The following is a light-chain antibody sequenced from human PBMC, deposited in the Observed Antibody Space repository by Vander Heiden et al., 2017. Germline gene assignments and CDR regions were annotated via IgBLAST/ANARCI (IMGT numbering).Light chain of an antibody. Sequence: DIQITQSPSSLSASEGDRVTITCRASQSINNYLNWYQQKPGKAPKLLIYAASNLQSGVPSRFSGSGSGTDFTLTISSLQPEDFATYHCQQTGRLPLTFGGGTKVEIK. V-gene: IGKV1-39*01. CDR1: QSINNY. CDR2: AAS. J-gene: IGKJ4*01. CDR3: QQTGRLPLT.